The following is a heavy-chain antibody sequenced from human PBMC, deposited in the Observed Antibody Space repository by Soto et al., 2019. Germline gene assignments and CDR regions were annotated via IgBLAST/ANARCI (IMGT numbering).Heavy chain of an antibody. CDR1: GGTFSSYA. CDR3: VRSGYDPTPNFDY. V-gene: IGHV1-69*13. J-gene: IGHJ4*02. Sequence: SVKVSCKASGGTFSSYAISWVRQAPGQGLEWMGGIIPIFGTANYAQKFQGRVTITADESTSTAYMELSSLRSEDTAVYYCVRSGYDPTPNFDYWGQGTLVTVSS. CDR2: IIPIFGTA. D-gene: IGHD5-12*01.